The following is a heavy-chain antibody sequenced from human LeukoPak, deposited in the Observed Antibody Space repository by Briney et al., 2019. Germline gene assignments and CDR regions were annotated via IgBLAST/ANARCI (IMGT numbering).Heavy chain of an antibody. Sequence: PSGTLSLTCAVSGGSISSSNWWSWVRQPPGKGLEWIGEIYYSGSTNYNPSLKSRVTISVDKSKNQFSLKLSSVTAADTAVYYCARGNRTPYYYYYGMDVWGQGTTVTVSS. CDR2: IYYSGST. V-gene: IGHV4-4*02. J-gene: IGHJ6*02. D-gene: IGHD1-14*01. CDR3: ARGNRTPYYYYYGMDV. CDR1: GGSISSSNW.